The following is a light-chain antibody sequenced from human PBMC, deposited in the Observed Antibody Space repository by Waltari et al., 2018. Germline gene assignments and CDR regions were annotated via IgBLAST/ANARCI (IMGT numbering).Light chain of an antibody. J-gene: IGLJ2*01. CDR2: RDK. V-gene: IGLV6-57*04. CDR3: QSYDSRNRGI. Sequence: NFLLTQPHSVSEAPGTTVTISCTRSSGNLCSSYVQWYQQLPGSVPTAMIYRDKERPSGVRERFFGCIDRASNSVFRTISGMKTEDEADYYCQSYDSRNRGIFGGGTKLTVL. CDR1: SGNLCSSY.